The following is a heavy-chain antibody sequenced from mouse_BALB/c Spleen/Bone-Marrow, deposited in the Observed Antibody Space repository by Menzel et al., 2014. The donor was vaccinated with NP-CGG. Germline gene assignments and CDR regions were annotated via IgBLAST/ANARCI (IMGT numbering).Heavy chain of an antibody. D-gene: IGHD1-1*01. CDR2: IYYSGTI. J-gene: IGHJ2*01. CDR3: ARYLGAYFDY. Sequence: EVHLVESGPGLVKSSQTVSLTCTVTGISITTGNYRWSWIRQFPGNKLEWRGYIYYSGTITYNPSLTGRTTITRDTSKNQFFLEMNSLTAEHTATYYCARYLGAYFDYWGLGTPLTGSS. V-gene: IGHV3-5*02. CDR1: GISITTGNYR.